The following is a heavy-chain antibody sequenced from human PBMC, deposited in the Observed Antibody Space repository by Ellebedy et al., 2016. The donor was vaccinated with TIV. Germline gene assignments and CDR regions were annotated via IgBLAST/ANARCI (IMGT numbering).Heavy chain of an antibody. CDR2: IYTDDSA. V-gene: IGHV3-66*01. CDR1: KFTVSYNY. CDR3: ARASFYDVDLSGWYFDL. D-gene: IGHD3-10*02. Sequence: GGSLRLSCAASKFTVSYNYMTWVRQAPGKGLEWVSIIYTDDSAYYADSVKGRFTISRDNSKHTLYLQMNSLRTEDTAVYYCARASFYDVDLSGWYFDLWGRGTLVTVSS. J-gene: IGHJ2*01.